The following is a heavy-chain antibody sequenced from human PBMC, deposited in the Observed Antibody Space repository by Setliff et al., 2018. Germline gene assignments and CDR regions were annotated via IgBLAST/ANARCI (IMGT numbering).Heavy chain of an antibody. D-gene: IGHD6-19*01. V-gene: IGHV4-34*01. CDR3: ARGRIAVAGTGVGPFDY. CDR2: INHGGST. Sequence: LSLTCAVYGGSFSGYYWSWIRQPPGKGLKWIGEINHGGSTNYNPSLKSRVTISVDTSKSQFSLKLSSVTAADTAVYYCARGRIAVAGTGVGPFDYWGQGTLVTVS. CDR1: GGSFSGYY. J-gene: IGHJ4*02.